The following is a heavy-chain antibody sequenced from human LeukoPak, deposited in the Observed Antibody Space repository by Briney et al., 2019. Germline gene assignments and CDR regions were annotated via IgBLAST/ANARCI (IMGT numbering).Heavy chain of an antibody. Sequence: GSLRLSCAASGFTVSSNYMSWVRQAPGKGLEWVSVIYSGGSTYYADSVKGRFTISRDNSKNTLYLQMNSLRAEDTAVYYCARARGSYRADYFDYWGQGTLVTVSS. CDR1: GFTVSSNY. V-gene: IGHV3-66*01. J-gene: IGHJ4*02. CDR2: IYSGGST. CDR3: ARARGSYRADYFDY. D-gene: IGHD3-16*02.